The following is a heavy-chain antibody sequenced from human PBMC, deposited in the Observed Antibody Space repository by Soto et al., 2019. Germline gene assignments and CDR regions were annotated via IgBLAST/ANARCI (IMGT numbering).Heavy chain of an antibody. J-gene: IGHJ4*02. CDR3: ASHRPGMAPEPDY. CDR2: ISDSGGTR. V-gene: IGHV3-23*01. Sequence: GGSLRLSCAGSGFTFSSYSMSWVRQPPGKGLDWVSVISDSGGTRHYADSVKGRFTISRDNSENSLYLQMNSLRAEDTAIYYCASHRPGMAPEPDYWGQGTLVTVSS. CDR1: GFTFSSYS.